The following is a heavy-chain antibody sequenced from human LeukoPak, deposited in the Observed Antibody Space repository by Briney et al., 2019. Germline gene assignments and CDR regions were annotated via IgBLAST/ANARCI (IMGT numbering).Heavy chain of an antibody. CDR1: GGTFSSYA. Sequence: GASVKASCKASGGTFSSYAISWVRQAPGQGLEWMGGIIPIFGTANYAQKFQGRVTITADESTSTAYMELSSLRSEDTAVYYCARAGPGYSSGWSFYYMDVWGKGTTVTVSS. CDR2: IIPIFGTA. D-gene: IGHD6-19*01. J-gene: IGHJ6*03. V-gene: IGHV1-69*13. CDR3: ARAGPGYSSGWSFYYMDV.